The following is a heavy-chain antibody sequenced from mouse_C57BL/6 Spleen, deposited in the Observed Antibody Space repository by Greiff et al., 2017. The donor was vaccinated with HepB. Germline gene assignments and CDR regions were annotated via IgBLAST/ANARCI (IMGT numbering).Heavy chain of an antibody. D-gene: IGHD1-1*01. CDR1: GYTFTSYW. CDR3: ARAYYYDAMDY. Sequence: QVQLQQPGAELVKPGASVKLSCKASGYTFTSYWMHWVKQRPGQGLEWIGMIHPNSGSTNYNEKFKSKATLTVDKSSSTAYMQLSSLTSEDSAVYYCARAYYYDAMDYWGQGTSVTVSS. V-gene: IGHV1-64*01. CDR2: IHPNSGST. J-gene: IGHJ4*01.